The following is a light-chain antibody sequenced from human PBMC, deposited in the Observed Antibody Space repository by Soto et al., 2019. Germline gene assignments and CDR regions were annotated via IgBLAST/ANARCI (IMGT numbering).Light chain of an antibody. CDR2: DVS. CDR1: QSISTW. V-gene: IGKV1-5*01. CDR3: QQYNTFWT. J-gene: IGKJ1*01. Sequence: ESQMTQSPSTLSASVGDRVTITCRASQSISTWLAWYQQKPGKAPKLLIYDVSNLESGVPLRFSGSGSGTEFTLTISSLQPDDVATYYCQQYNTFWTFGQGPRWIS.